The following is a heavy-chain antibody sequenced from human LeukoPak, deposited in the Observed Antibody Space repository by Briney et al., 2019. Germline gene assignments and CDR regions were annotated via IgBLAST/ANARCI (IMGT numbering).Heavy chain of an antibody. D-gene: IGHD2-2*01. J-gene: IGHJ6*03. Sequence: PGGSLRLSCAASGFTFSSYWMSWVRQAPGKGLEGLANIKQDGSEKYYVDSVKGRFTISRDNTKNSLYLQMNSLRAEDTAVYYCARDPPYCSSTSCYPHYYYYYMDVWGKGTTVTVSS. CDR2: IKQDGSEK. CDR1: GFTFSSYW. CDR3: ARDPPYCSSTSCYPHYYYYYMDV. V-gene: IGHV3-7*01.